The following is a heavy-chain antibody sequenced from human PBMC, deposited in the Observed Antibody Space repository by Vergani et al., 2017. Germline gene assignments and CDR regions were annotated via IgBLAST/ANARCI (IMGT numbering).Heavy chain of an antibody. CDR3: AKDADLWNVLGYYYYMDV. Sequence: EVQLLESGGGLVQPGGSLRLSCAASVFTFSSFAMSWVRQAPGKGLEWVSAISGSGGSTYYADSVKGRFTISRDNSKNTLYLQMNSLRAEDTAVYYCAKDADLWNVLGYYYYMDVWGKGTTVTVSS. J-gene: IGHJ6*03. D-gene: IGHD3-3*01. V-gene: IGHV3-23*01. CDR2: ISGSGGST. CDR1: VFTFSSFA.